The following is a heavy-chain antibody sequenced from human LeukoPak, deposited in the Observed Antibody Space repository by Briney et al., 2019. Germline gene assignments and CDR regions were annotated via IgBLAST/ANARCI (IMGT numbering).Heavy chain of an antibody. CDR3: ARTWIPVPFDY. Sequence: SETLSLTCTVSGGSISSSSYYWGWIRQPPGKGLEWIGSIYYSGSTYYNPSLKSRVTISVDTSQTQFSLKLSSVTAADTAVYYCARTWIPVPFDYWGQGTLVTVSS. D-gene: IGHD5-18*01. J-gene: IGHJ4*02. CDR1: GGSISSSSYY. CDR2: IYYSGST. V-gene: IGHV4-39*01.